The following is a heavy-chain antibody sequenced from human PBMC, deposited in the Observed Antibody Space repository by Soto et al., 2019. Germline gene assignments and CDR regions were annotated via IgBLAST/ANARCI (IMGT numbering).Heavy chain of an antibody. CDR1: GFTFSSYA. CDR2: ISGSGGST. CDR3: AKGGRLYCSGGSCYFGY. D-gene: IGHD2-15*01. V-gene: IGHV3-23*01. J-gene: IGHJ4*02. Sequence: EVQLLESGGGLVQPGGSLRLSCAASGFTFSSYAMSWVRQAPGKGLEWVSAISGSGGSTYYADSVKGRFTISRDNSKNTLYLQMNSLRAEDTAVYYCAKGGRLYCSGGSCYFGYWGQGTLVTVSS.